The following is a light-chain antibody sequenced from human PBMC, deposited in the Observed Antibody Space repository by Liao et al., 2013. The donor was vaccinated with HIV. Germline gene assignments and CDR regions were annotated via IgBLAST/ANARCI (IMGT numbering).Light chain of an antibody. CDR2: KGT. V-gene: IGLV3-25*03. Sequence: SYELTQPPSLSLSPGQTARITCSGDALPKQYAYWYQQKPGRAPVLMIFKGTERPSGIPERFSGSTSGTRVTLTISGVQAGDEADYFCQSLDNSGAVVFGGGTKLTV. CDR1: ALPKQY. J-gene: IGLJ3*02. CDR3: QSLDNSGAVV.